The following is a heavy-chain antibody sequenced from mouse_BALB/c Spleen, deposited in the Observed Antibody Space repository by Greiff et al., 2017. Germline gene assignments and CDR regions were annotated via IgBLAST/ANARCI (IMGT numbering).Heavy chain of an antibody. Sequence: QVQLQESGPGLVAPSQSLSITCTVSGFSLTSYGVHWVRQPPGKGLEWLGVIWAGGSTNYNSALMSRLSISKDNSKSQVFLKMNSLQTDDTAMYYCARPPTARATLYAMDYWGQGTSVTVSS. J-gene: IGHJ4*01. CDR1: GFSLTSYG. CDR3: ARPPTARATLYAMDY. D-gene: IGHD3-1*01. CDR2: IWAGGST. V-gene: IGHV2-9*02.